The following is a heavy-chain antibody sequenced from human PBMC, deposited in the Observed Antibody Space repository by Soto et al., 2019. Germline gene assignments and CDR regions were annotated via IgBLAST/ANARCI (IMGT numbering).Heavy chain of an antibody. V-gene: IGHV4-59*01. CDR3: ARTLPNRQLFES. CDR1: GGFI. J-gene: IGHJ4*02. Sequence: PSETLSLTCTVSGGFIWGWIRQSPDKGLEWIGYIYNSGRYNYNPSPESRLTISIDTSKNQFSLRLASVTAADTAVYYCARTLPNRQLFESWSQGTLVTVSS. D-gene: IGHD1-1*01. CDR2: IYNSGRY.